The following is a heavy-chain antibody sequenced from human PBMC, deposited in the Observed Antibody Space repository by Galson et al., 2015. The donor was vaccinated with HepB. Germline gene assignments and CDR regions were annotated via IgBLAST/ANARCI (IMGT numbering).Heavy chain of an antibody. D-gene: IGHD1-26*01. V-gene: IGHV3-48*04. J-gene: IGHJ5*02. CDR3: ARLVGATQGDWFNP. Sequence: SLRLSCAASGFTFSSYSMNWVRQAPGKGLEWVSYISSSSSTIYYADSVKGRFTISRDNAKNSLYLQMNSLRAEDTAVYYCARLVGATQGDWFNPWGQGTLVTVSS. CDR2: ISSSSSTI. CDR1: GFTFSSYS.